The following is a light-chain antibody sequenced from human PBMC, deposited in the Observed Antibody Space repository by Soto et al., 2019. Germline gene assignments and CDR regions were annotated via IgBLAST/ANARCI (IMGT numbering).Light chain of an antibody. CDR1: QAISHC. J-gene: IGKJ4*01. Sequence: DLQMTQSPSSLSASVGDRVIITCRASQAISHCLAWFQQKPGKAPKSLIYGVSSLESGVPSKFSGSGSGTDFTLTISSLQPEDFATYYCQQYHSYPLTFGGGTKVEVK. V-gene: IGKV1-16*02. CDR2: GVS. CDR3: QQYHSYPLT.